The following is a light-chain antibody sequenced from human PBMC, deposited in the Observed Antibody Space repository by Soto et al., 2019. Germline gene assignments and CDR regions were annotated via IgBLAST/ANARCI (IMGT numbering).Light chain of an antibody. Sequence: DIQMTQSPSSLSASVGDRVTITCRASQSISSYLNWYQQKPGKAPKLLIYAASSLQSGVPSRFSGSGSGTDFTLIINSLQPEDFATYYCQQSYSTPYTFGQGTNLEIK. CDR1: QSISSY. CDR2: AAS. J-gene: IGKJ2*01. V-gene: IGKV1-39*01. CDR3: QQSYSTPYT.